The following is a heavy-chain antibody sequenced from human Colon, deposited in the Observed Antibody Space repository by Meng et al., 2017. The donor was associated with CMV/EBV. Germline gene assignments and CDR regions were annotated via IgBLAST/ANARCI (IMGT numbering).Heavy chain of an antibody. V-gene: IGHV3-7*01. J-gene: IGHJ4*02. CDR1: GFNFPNFW. CDR2: IKQDGTET. CDR3: TRRRNYDFRSSYYSGVFDS. D-gene: IGHD3-3*01. Sequence: GESLKISCEASGFNFPNFWMTWVRQSPGKGLEWVANIKQDGTETYYVDSVKGRFTISKDNAKNSLYLQMNSLRVEDTAVYYCTRRRNYDFRSSYYSGVFDSWGQGTLVTVSS.